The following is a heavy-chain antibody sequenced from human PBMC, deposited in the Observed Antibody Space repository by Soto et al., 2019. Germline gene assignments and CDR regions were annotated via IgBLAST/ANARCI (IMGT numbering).Heavy chain of an antibody. J-gene: IGHJ4*02. Sequence: RGSLRLSCAASGFSVRTNYMSWVRQAPGKGLEWVSVFESGGSIYYADSVKGRFIISRDYAKNTVYLQMNSLRADDTAVYYCARAGVTPHFFDYWGQGTLVTVSS. CDR2: FESGGSI. CDR1: GFSVRTNY. D-gene: IGHD2-21*02. V-gene: IGHV3-53*01. CDR3: ARAGVTPHFFDY.